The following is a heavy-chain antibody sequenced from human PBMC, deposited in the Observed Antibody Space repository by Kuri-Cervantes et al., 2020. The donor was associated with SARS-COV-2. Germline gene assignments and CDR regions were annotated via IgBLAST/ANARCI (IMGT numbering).Heavy chain of an antibody. Sequence: ASVKVSCKASGYTSTGYYMHWVRQAPGQGLEWMGWINPNSGGTNYAQKFQGRVTMTGDTSISTAYMELSRLRSDDTAVYYCARGPTPMDFWSGYYEGVFGYWGQGTLVTVSS. V-gene: IGHV1-2*02. CDR2: INPNSGGT. D-gene: IGHD3-3*01. CDR1: GYTSTGYY. J-gene: IGHJ4*02. CDR3: ARGPTPMDFWSGYYEGVFGY.